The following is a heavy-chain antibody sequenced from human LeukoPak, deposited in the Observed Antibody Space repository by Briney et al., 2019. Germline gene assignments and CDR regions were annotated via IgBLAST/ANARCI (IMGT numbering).Heavy chain of an antibody. CDR2: INHSGST. CDR3: ASQIRALYHYDSWYMDV. Sequence: PSETLSLTCAVYGGSFSGYYWSWIRQPPGKGLEWIGEINHSGSTNYNPSLKSRVTISVDTSKNQFSLKLSSVTAADTVVYYGASQIRALYHYDSWYMDVWGKGTPVTISS. V-gene: IGHV4-34*01. D-gene: IGHD3-10*01. CDR1: GGSFSGYY. J-gene: IGHJ6*03.